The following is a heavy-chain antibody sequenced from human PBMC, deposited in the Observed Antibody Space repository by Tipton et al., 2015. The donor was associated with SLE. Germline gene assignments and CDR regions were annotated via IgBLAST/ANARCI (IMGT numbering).Heavy chain of an antibody. D-gene: IGHD5-18*01. V-gene: IGHV4-28*02. CDR2: IYYGGTI. J-gene: IGHJ2*01. Sequence: LRLSCTVSGYSISSGYYWGWIRQPPGKGLEWIGHIYYGGTIYYNPSLKSRVTMSIDTSKNQFSLKLSSVTDVDTAVYYCARTAGRSVKLWYFDLWGRGTLVTVSS. CDR1: GYSISSGYY. CDR3: ARTAGRSVKLWYFDL.